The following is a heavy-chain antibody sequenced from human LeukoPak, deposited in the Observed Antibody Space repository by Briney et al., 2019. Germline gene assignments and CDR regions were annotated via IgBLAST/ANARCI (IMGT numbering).Heavy chain of an antibody. V-gene: IGHV3-48*03. CDR2: ISSSGSTI. J-gene: IGHJ4*02. D-gene: IGHD3-3*02. Sequence: PGGSPRLSCAASGFTFSSYEMNWVRQAPGKGLEWVSYISSSGSTIYYADSVKGRFTISRDNAKNSLYLQTNSLRAEDTAVYYCARTFLEWLAFDYWGQGTLVTVSS. CDR3: ARTFLEWLAFDY. CDR1: GFTFSSYE.